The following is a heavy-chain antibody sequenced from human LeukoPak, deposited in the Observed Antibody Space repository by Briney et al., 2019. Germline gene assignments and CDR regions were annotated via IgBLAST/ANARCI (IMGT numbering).Heavy chain of an antibody. CDR2: IYYSGST. J-gene: IGHJ5*02. CDR1: GGSISSSSYY. D-gene: IGHD3-10*01. CDR3: ASRAGTMVRGVIIAGWFDP. V-gene: IGHV4-39*01. Sequence: SETLSHTCTVSGGSISSSSYYWGWIRQPPGKGLEWIGSIYYSGSTYYNPSLKSRVTISVDTSKNQFSLKLSSVTAADTAVYYCASRAGTMVRGVIIAGWFDPWGQGTLVTVSS.